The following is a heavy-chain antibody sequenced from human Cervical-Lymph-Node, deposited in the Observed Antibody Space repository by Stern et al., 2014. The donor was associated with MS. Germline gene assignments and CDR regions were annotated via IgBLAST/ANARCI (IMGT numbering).Heavy chain of an antibody. CDR2: IYDSGST. J-gene: IGHJ4*02. V-gene: IGHV4-59*08. CDR1: GGSISSYQ. CDR3: ARSRLNSRGWYGFDY. D-gene: IGHD6-19*01. Sequence: QVQLQESGPGLVKPSETLSLTCTVSGGSISSYQWSWIRQPPGKGLEWIGYIYDSGSTNYNPSLKSRVPLSVDTSKNQFSLKLTSVTAADTAVYYCARSRLNSRGWYGFDYWGQGTLVTVSS.